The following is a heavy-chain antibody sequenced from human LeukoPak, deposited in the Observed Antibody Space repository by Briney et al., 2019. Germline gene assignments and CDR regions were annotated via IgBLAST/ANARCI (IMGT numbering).Heavy chain of an antibody. Sequence: ASVKVSCKASGYSFTDHYLHWVRQAPGQGLEWMGWINPNSGNTNYAQKLQGRVTMTTDTSTSTAYMELRSLRSDDTAVYYCARTRAAGVVDFDYWGQGTLVTVSS. V-gene: IGHV1-18*04. CDR3: ARTRAAGVVDFDY. D-gene: IGHD3-10*01. J-gene: IGHJ4*02. CDR2: INPNSGNT. CDR1: GYSFTDHY.